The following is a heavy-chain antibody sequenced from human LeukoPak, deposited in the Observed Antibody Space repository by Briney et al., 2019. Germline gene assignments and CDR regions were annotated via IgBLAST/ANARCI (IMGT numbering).Heavy chain of an antibody. V-gene: IGHV4-61*02. J-gene: IGHJ4*02. Sequence: PSQTLSLTCTVSGGSISSGSYYWSWIRQPAGKGLEWIGRIYASGSTNYNPSLKSRVTISVDTSKNQFSLKLSSVTAADTAVYYCARSITFGGVIVIFDYWGQGTLVTVSS. CDR1: GGSISSGSYY. CDR2: IYASGST. CDR3: ARSITFGGVIVIFDY. D-gene: IGHD3-16*02.